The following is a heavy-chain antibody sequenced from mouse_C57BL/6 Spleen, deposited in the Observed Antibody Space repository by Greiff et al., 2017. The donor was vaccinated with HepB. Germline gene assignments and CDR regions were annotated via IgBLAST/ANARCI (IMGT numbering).Heavy chain of an antibody. J-gene: IGHJ4*01. CDR2: IHPNSGST. CDR1: GYTFTSYW. D-gene: IGHD1-1*01. CDR3: ATPLLPSYYYAMDY. Sequence: QVQLQQPGAELVKPGASVKLSCKASGYTFTSYWMHWVKQRPGQGLEWIGMIHPNSGSTNYNEKFKSKATLTVDKSSSTAYMQLSSLTSEDSAVYYCATPLLPSYYYAMDYWGQGTSVTVSS. V-gene: IGHV1-64*01.